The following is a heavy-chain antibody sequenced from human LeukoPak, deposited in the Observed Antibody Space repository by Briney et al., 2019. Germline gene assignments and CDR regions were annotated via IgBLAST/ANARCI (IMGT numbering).Heavy chain of an antibody. Sequence: GASVKVSCKASGYTFTNYGINWVRQAPGQGLEWMGWISAYNGNTDYAQKLHGRVTMTTDTSTSTAYMELRSLRSDDTAVYYCARKVGVGPTSSDYWGQGTLVTVSS. D-gene: IGHD1-26*01. CDR2: ISAYNGNT. CDR3: ARKVGVGPTSSDY. CDR1: GYTFTNYG. V-gene: IGHV1-18*01. J-gene: IGHJ4*02.